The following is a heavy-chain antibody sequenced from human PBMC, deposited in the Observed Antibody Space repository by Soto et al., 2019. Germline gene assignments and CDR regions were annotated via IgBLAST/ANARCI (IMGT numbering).Heavy chain of an antibody. J-gene: IGHJ4*02. D-gene: IGHD3-10*01. CDR3: ARGSTYYNLNY. CDR1: GGSISSGDYY. V-gene: IGHV4-31*03. CDR2: IFYSGNT. Sequence: QVQLQESGPGLVKPSQTLSLTCTVSGGSISSGDYYWNWIRQHPGKGLEWIGHIFYSGNTYYNPSLKSRVTMSIDTSNNQFSLELTSVTAADTALYYCARGSTYYNLNYWGQGTLVTVSS.